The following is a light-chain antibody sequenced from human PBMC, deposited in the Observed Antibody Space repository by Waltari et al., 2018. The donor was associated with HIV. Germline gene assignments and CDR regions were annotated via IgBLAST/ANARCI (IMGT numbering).Light chain of an antibody. J-gene: IGKJ2*01. V-gene: IGKV1D-12*01. CDR1: QLISSW. CDR3: QQTDSFPYT. CDR2: AAS. Sequence: DIQLTQSPSSVPASVGDRVTITCRTSQLISSWLAWYQQKPGKAPELLIYAASSVQSWVPSSFSGSGSGTDFTLTISSLQPEDCATYYCQQTDSFPYTFGQGTKLRIK.